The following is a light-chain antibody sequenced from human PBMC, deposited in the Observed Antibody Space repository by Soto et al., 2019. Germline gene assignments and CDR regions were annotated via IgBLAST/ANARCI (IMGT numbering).Light chain of an antibody. J-gene: IGKJ3*01. CDR3: QQYNSYSRT. CDR1: QSTSSW. Sequence: DIQMTQSPSTLSASVGDRVTITCRASQSTSSWLAWYQQKPGKAPKLLIYDASSLECGVPSRFSGSGSGTEFTLTISSLQPDDFATYYCQQYNSYSRTFGPGTKVDIK. CDR2: DAS. V-gene: IGKV1-5*01.